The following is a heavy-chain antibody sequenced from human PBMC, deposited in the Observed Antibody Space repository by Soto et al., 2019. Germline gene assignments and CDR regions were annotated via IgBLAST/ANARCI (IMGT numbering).Heavy chain of an antibody. CDR1: GYTFTSYG. CDR3: ARGETFTILPHPFDY. CDR2: ISAYNGNT. D-gene: IGHD3-3*01. V-gene: IGHV1-18*01. Sequence: ASVKVSCKASGYTFTSYGISWVRQAPGQGLEWMGWISAYNGNTNYAQKLQGRVTMTTDTSTSTAYMELRSLRSDDTAVYYCARGETFTILPHPFDYWGQGTLVTVS. J-gene: IGHJ4*02.